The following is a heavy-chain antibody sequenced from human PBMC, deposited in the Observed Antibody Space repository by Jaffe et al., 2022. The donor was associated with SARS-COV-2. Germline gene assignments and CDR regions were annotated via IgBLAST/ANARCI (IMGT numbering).Heavy chain of an antibody. CDR3: AKGPAPKQDTAMVPLDY. D-gene: IGHD5-18*01. CDR2: ISGSGGST. Sequence: EVQLLESGGGLVQPGGSLRLSCAASGFTFSSYAMSWVRQAPGKGLEWVSAISGSGGSTYYADSVKGRFTISRDNSKNTLYLQMNSLRAEDTAVYYCAKGPAPKQDTAMVPLDYWGQGTLVTVSS. V-gene: IGHV3-23*01. J-gene: IGHJ4*02. CDR1: GFTFSSYA.